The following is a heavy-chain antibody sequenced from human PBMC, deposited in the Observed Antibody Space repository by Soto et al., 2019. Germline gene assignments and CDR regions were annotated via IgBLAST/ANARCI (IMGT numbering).Heavy chain of an antibody. D-gene: IGHD6-19*01. J-gene: IGHJ4*02. V-gene: IGHV1-69*01. Sequence: QVQLVQSGAEVKKPGSSVKVSCKASGGTFSSYAISWVRQAPGQGLEWVGGIIPIVGTANYAQKFQGRVTITADESTSTAYMELSSLRSEDTAVYYCARDRFRAVAVTPPSYYFDYWGQGNLVTVSS. CDR2: IIPIVGTA. CDR1: GGTFSSYA. CDR3: ARDRFRAVAVTPPSYYFDY.